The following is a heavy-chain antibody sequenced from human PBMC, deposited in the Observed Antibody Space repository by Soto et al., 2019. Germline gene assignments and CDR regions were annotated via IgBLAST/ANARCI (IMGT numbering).Heavy chain of an antibody. CDR1: GGSFSGCY. D-gene: IGHD6-13*01. Sequence: PSETLSVTWAVWGGSFSGCYWSWIRQPPGKGLEWIGEINHSGSTNYNPSLKSRVTISVDTSKNQFSLKLSSVTAADTAVYYCATTTPIAAAGTDYYGMDVWGQGTTVTVSS. CDR3: ATTTPIAAAGTDYYGMDV. CDR2: INHSGST. V-gene: IGHV4-34*01. J-gene: IGHJ6*02.